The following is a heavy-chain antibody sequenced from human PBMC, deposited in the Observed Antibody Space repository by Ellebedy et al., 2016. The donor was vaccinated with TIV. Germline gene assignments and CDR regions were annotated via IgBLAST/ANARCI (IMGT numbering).Heavy chain of an antibody. J-gene: IGHJ3*02. CDR1: GGSFSGYY. CDR2: INHSGST. D-gene: IGHD1-26*01. CDR3: ARGRVGALVDAFDI. V-gene: IGHV4-34*01. Sequence: SETLSLTCTVYGGSFSGYYWSWIRQPPGKGLEWIGEINHSGSTNYNPSLKSRVTVSVDTSKNQFSLKLSSVTAADTAVYYCARGRVGALVDAFDIWGQGTMVTVSS.